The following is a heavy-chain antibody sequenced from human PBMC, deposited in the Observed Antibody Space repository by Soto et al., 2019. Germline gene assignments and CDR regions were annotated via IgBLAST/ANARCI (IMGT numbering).Heavy chain of an antibody. CDR3: ARDTAERYYDSSGYTLDY. J-gene: IGHJ4*02. D-gene: IGHD3-22*01. CDR2: ISYGGSIK. V-gene: IGHV3-30-3*01. Sequence: GGSLRLSCAASGFTFSTYAMHWVRQAPGKGLEWVAIISYGGSIKYYADSVKGRFTISRDISKNTLYLQMNSLRVEDTAVYYCARDTAERYYDSSGYTLDYWGQGTLVTVSS. CDR1: GFTFSTYA.